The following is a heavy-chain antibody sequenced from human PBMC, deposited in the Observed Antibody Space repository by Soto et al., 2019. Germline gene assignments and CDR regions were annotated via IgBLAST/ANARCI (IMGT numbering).Heavy chain of an antibody. V-gene: IGHV3-53*01. CDR1: GFTVSNNY. CDR2: IYSGGYT. CDR3: GTQRGGGGY. Sequence: EVQLVESGGGLIQPGGSLRLSCAVSGFTVSNNYMSWVRQAPGKGLEGVSVIYSGGYTAYGDSVKGRFTISRDNSKNTITLQRKSLRAADAAGYYCGTQRGGGGYWGQGTLVTVSS. D-gene: IGHD6-25*01. J-gene: IGHJ4*02.